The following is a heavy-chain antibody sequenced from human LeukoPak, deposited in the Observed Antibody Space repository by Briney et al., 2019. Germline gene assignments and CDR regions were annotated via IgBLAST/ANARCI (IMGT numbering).Heavy chain of an antibody. V-gene: IGHV3-74*01. CDR3: VRDLILVWTPGDDFDF. D-gene: IGHD3-16*01. CDR1: GFTFSNYW. J-gene: IGHJ4*02. CDR2: INEDATTI. Sequence: GGSLRLSCAASGFTFSNYWMHWVRQAPGKGLEWVSRINEDATTITYADCVKGRFIISRDNSKKSLYLQMNNLRAEDTAVYYCVRDLILVWTPGDDFDFWGQGTLVIVSS.